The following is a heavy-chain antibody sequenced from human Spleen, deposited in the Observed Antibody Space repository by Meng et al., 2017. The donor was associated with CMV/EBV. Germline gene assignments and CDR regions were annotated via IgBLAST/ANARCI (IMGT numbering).Heavy chain of an antibody. CDR1: AFPFSSYG. J-gene: IGHJ4*02. D-gene: IGHD3-22*01. V-gene: IGHV3-30*02. CDR2: IRFDGSTK. Sequence: GESLKISCAASAFPFSSYGMHWVRQAPGRALEWVAFIRFDGSTKYYADSVKGRFTISRDNSKNTLYLQVNSLRAEDTAVYYCAKDLPRHDFDNSGSDCWGQGTQVTVSS. CDR3: AKDLPRHDFDNSGSDC.